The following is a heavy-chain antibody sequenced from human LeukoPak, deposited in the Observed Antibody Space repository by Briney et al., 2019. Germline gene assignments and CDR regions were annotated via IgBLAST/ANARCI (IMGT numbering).Heavy chain of an antibody. CDR1: GGSITTYY. J-gene: IGHJ5*02. V-gene: IGHV4-4*07. Sequence: SETLSLTCNVSGGSITTYYWSWIRQPAGKGLEWIGRIHSGGVTTYNPSFKSRVTMSVDTSKNQVSLILNSVTAADTARYYCARTRSGLGWFGPWGQGTLVTVSS. CDR2: IHSGGVT. CDR3: ARTRSGLGWFGP.